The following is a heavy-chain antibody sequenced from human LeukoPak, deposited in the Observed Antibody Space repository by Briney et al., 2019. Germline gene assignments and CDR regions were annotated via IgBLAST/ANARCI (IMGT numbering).Heavy chain of an antibody. J-gene: IGHJ4*02. CDR3: ARSGPRAIGGWYFDY. D-gene: IGHD6-19*01. CDR2: INHSGST. V-gene: IGHV4-34*01. Sequence: PSETLSLTCAVYGGSFSGYYWSWIRQPPGKGLEWIGEINHSGSTSYNPSLKSRVTISVDTSKNQFSLKLSSVTAADTAVYYCARSGPRAIGGWYFDYWGQGTLVTVSS. CDR1: GGSFSGYY.